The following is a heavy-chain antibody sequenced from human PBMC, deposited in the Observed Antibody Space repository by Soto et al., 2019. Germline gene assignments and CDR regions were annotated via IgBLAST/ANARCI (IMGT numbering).Heavy chain of an antibody. Sequence: SETLSLTCTVSGGSVSSNSYSWGWIRQSPGKGLEWIGTIYSSGNTYYNPSLLSRVTISVDTSKNEFSLRLSSVTAADTAVYYFARLNVYFVSTKGHRYYVKAFSAKGTT. D-gene: IGHD3-9*01. V-gene: IGHV4-39*01. CDR2: IYSSGNT. CDR1: GGSVSSNSYS. CDR3: ARLNVYFVSTKGHRYYVKAF. J-gene: IGHJ6*04.